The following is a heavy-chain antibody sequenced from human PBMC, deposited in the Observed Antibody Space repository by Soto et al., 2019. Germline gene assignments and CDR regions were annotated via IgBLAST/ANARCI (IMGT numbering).Heavy chain of an antibody. V-gene: IGHV4-30-2*01. CDR1: GGSISSGGYS. CDR2: IYHSGST. J-gene: IGHJ4*02. Sequence: KTSETLSLTCAVSGGSISSGGYSWSWIRQPPGKGLEWIGYIYHSGSTYYNPSLKSRVTISVDRSKNQFSLKLSSVTAADTAVYYCARGKSDWLSADYYFDYWGQGTLVTVSS. D-gene: IGHD3-9*01. CDR3: ARGKSDWLSADYYFDY.